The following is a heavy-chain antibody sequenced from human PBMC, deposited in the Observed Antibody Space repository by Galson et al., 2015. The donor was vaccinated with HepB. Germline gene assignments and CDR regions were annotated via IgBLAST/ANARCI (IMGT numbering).Heavy chain of an antibody. V-gene: IGHV4-59*01. CDR3: VRARQTGGGYDHGYYYYYYMDV. CDR2: VYYSGIT. CDR1: GGSISTYY. J-gene: IGHJ6*03. D-gene: IGHD5-12*01. Sequence: LSLTCTVSGGSISTYYWNWIRQSPGKGLEWIGYVYYSGITNYNPSLKSRVSMSVDTSKNQFSLKLRSVTAADTALYYCVRARQTGGGYDHGYYYYYYMDVWGKGTTVTVSS.